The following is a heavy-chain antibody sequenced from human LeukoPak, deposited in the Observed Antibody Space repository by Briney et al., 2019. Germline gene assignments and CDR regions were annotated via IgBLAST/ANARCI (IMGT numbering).Heavy chain of an antibody. Sequence: SETLSLTCTVSGCSISSCYLSWIRQPPGKGLEWIGYIYYSGSTNYNPSLKSRVTISVDTSKNQYSLKLSSVTAADTAVYYCAKYAGYSSGWYGGRGWFDPWGQGTLVTVSS. CDR3: AKYAGYSSGWYGGRGWFDP. V-gene: IGHV4-59*01. CDR1: GCSISSCY. J-gene: IGHJ5*02. CDR2: IYYSGST. D-gene: IGHD6-19*01.